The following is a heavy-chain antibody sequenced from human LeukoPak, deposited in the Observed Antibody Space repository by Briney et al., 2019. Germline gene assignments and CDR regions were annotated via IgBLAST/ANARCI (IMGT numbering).Heavy chain of an antibody. CDR1: GFTFSSYG. J-gene: IGHJ4*02. CDR2: ISYDGSNK. V-gene: IGHV3-30*18. D-gene: IGHD3-22*01. CDR3: AKDVDSSGYYCDY. Sequence: GSLRLSCAASGFTFSSYGMHWVRQAPGKGLEWVAVISYDGSNKYYADSVKGRFTISRDNSKNTLYLQMNSLRAEDTAVYYCAKDVDSSGYYCDYRGQGTLVTVSS.